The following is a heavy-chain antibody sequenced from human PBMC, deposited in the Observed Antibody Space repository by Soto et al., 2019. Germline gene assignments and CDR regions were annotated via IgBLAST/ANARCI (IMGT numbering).Heavy chain of an antibody. Sequence: SETLSLTCTVSGGSMRNYFWTWIRQPPGKGLEWIGYIHYSGTTSFFPSYNPSLRSRVTISEDTSKNQFSLKLLSVTAADTAVYFCAAGEASSRNLAPYYLDFWGQGTLVTVSS. CDR3: AAGEASSRNLAPYYLDF. CDR2: IHYSGTT. D-gene: IGHD6-13*01. CDR1: GGSMRNYF. J-gene: IGHJ4*02. V-gene: IGHV4-59*01.